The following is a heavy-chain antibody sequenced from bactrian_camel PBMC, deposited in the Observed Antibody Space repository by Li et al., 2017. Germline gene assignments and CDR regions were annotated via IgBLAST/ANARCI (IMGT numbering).Heavy chain of an antibody. CDR1: GFAFADSI. J-gene: IGHJ4*01. D-gene: IGHD3*01. CDR2: IDTDGTS. Sequence: VQLVESGGDSVQAGGSLRLSCTASGFAFADSIVSWFRQAPGKEREGVASIDTDGTSNYDDSVKGRFTISRGSAKNILYLEMNNLKPEDTATYYCAADYGWGGGMFHGKHYWGRGTQVTVS. CDR3: AADYGWGGGMFHGKHY. V-gene: IGHV3S63*01.